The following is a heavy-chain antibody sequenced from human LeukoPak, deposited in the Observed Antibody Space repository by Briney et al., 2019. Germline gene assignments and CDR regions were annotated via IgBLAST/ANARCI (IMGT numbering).Heavy chain of an antibody. Sequence: SQTLSLTCTVSGGSISSGGYYWSWIRQHPGKGLEWVGYIYYSGSTYYNPSLKSRVTISVDTSKNQFSLKLSSVTAADTAVYYCAKDNPWLTFDYWGQGTLVTVSS. CDR2: IYYSGST. D-gene: IGHD3-22*01. CDR1: GGSISSGGYY. CDR3: AKDNPWLTFDY. V-gene: IGHV4-31*03. J-gene: IGHJ4*02.